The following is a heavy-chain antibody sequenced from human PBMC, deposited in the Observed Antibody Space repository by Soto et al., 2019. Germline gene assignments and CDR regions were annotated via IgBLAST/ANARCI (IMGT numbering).Heavy chain of an antibody. Sequence: GGSLRLSCAASGFSFNIYAMKWVRQAPGKGLECVSAISAGGGNTYYADSVKGRFTISRHNSKNTLYPQMNSLRADDTAVYNCAKAPTYDYYYYMDVWGKGTTVTVSS. CDR2: ISAGGGNT. V-gene: IGHV3-23*01. J-gene: IGHJ6*03. CDR3: AKAPTYDYYYYMDV. CDR1: GFSFNIYA.